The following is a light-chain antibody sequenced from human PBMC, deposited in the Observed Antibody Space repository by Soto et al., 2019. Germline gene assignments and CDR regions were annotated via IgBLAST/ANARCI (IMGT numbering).Light chain of an antibody. J-gene: IGKJ4*01. CDR3: QQRSNWLT. Sequence: IVLTQSPAPLSLSPGERATLSCRASQSVSSYLAWYQQEPGQAPRLLIYDASNRATGIPARFSGSGSGTDFTLTICSLEPEDFAVYYCQQRSNWLTLGGGTKVDIK. V-gene: IGKV3-11*01. CDR1: QSVSSY. CDR2: DAS.